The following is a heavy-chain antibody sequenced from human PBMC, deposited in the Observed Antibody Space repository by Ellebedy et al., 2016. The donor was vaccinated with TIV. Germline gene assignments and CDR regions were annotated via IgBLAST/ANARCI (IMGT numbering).Heavy chain of an antibody. V-gene: IGHV3-23*01. J-gene: IGHJ4*02. CDR1: GFTFSSYA. CDR3: AKTRPTRFLEWLFRVYFDY. CDR2: ISGSGGST. Sequence: GESLKISXAASGFTFSSYAMSWVRQAPGKGLEWVSAISGSGGSTYYADSVKGRFTISRDNSKNTLYLQMNSLRAEDTAVYYCAKTRPTRFLEWLFRVYFDYWGQGTLVTVSS. D-gene: IGHD3-3*01.